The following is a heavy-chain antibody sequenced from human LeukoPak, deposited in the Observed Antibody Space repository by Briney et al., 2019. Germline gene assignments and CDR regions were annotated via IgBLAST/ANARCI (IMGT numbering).Heavy chain of an antibody. CDR2: INSDGSST. V-gene: IGHV3-74*01. J-gene: IGHJ5*01. CDR1: GFTFSSYG. D-gene: IGHD5-18*01. Sequence: GGSLRLSCAASGFTFSSYGMHWVRRAPGKGPVWVSRINSDGSSTDYADSVKGRFTISRDNAKNTLYLQMSSLRPEDTALYYCVKDKHRDGYTYGVYDSWGQGTLITVSS. CDR3: VKDKHRDGYTYGVYDS.